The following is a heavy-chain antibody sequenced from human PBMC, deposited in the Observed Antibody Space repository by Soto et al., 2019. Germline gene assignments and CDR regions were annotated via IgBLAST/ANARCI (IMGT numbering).Heavy chain of an antibody. CDR2: ISYDGSNK. CDR1: GFTFSNYA. CDR3: ARCSDCSGGSSYSLDAFDI. V-gene: IGHV3-30-3*01. J-gene: IGHJ3*02. D-gene: IGHD2-15*01. Sequence: QVQLVESGGGVVQPGRSLRLSCAASGFTFSNYAMYWVRQAPGKGLEWLAVISYDGSNKYYADSVKGRFTISRDNSKNTLYLQMNSLRAEDTAVYYCARCSDCSGGSSYSLDAFDIWGYGTTVTVSS.